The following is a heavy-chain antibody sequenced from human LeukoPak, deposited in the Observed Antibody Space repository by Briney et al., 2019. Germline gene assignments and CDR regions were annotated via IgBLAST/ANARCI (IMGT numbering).Heavy chain of an antibody. D-gene: IGHD3-22*01. CDR1: GGSVSSGSYY. CDR3: AREVHYYDSSGYYLG. CDR2: IYYSGST. J-gene: IGHJ4*02. Sequence: PSETLSLTCTVSGGSVSSGSYYWSWIRQPPGKGLEWIGYIYYSGSTNYNPSLKSRVTISVDTSKNQFSLKLSSVTAADTAVYYCAREVHYYDSSGYYLGWGQGTLVTVSS. V-gene: IGHV4-61*01.